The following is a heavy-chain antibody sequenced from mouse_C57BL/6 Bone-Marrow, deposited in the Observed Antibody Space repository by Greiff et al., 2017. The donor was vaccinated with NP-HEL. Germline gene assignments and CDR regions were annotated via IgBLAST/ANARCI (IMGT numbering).Heavy chain of an antibody. Sequence: VQLQESGPGLVAPSQSLSITCTVSGFSLTSYGVHWVRQPPGKGLEWLVVIWSDGSTTYNSALKSRLSISKDNSKSQVFLKMNSLQTDDTAMYYCARHGSSLYYAMDYWGQGTSVTVSS. D-gene: IGHD1-1*01. CDR2: IWSDGST. CDR3: ARHGSSLYYAMDY. CDR1: GFSLTSYG. V-gene: IGHV2-6-1*01. J-gene: IGHJ4*01.